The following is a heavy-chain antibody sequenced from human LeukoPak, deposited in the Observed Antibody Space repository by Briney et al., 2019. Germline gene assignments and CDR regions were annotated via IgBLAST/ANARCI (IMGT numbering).Heavy chain of an antibody. V-gene: IGHV3-21*01. CDR3: ASVGTVRYYYYMDV. D-gene: IGHD3-10*01. J-gene: IGHJ6*03. CDR2: ITSSSSYI. CDR1: GFTFSSYN. Sequence: GGSLRLSCAASGFTFSSYNMNWVRQAPGKGLEWVSSITSSSSYIYYADSVKGRFTISRDNSKNTLYLQMNSLRAEDTAVYYCASVGTVRYYYYMDVWGKGTTVTISS.